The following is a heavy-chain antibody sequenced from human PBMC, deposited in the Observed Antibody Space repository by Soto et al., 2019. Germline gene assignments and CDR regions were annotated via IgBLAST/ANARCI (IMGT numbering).Heavy chain of an antibody. CDR3: ARVVLVPATNLDY. V-gene: IGHV3-66*01. Sequence: SLRLSCAASGFTVSSNYMSWVRQAPGKGLEWASVIYSGGSTYYADSVKGRFTISRDNSKNTLYLQMNSLRAEDTAVYYCARVVLVPATNLDYWGQGTLVTVSS. CDR1: GFTVSSNY. J-gene: IGHJ4*02. D-gene: IGHD2-2*01. CDR2: IYSGGST.